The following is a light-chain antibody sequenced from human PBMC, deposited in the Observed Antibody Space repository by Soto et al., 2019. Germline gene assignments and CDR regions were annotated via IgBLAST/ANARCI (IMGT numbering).Light chain of an antibody. V-gene: IGLV2-8*01. Sequence: QSALTQPPSASGSPGQSVTISCTGTSSDVGCYNYVSWYQQNPGKVPKLMIYEVNKRPSGVPDRFSGSKSGNTASLTVSGLQAEDEADYYCTSYAGGNNVFGTGTKLTVL. CDR1: SSDVGCYNY. CDR3: TSYAGGNNV. J-gene: IGLJ1*01. CDR2: EVN.